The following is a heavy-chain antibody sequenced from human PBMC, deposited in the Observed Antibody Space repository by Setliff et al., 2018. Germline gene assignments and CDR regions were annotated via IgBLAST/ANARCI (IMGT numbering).Heavy chain of an antibody. D-gene: IGHD3-10*01. Sequence: PGGSLRLSCAASGFTLSSYAMHWVRQAPGKGLEWVAVISYDGSNKYYADSVKGRFTISRDNSKNTLYLQMNSLRAEDTAVYYCARALINYYGSGSYPRVFDYWGQGTLVTVSS. V-gene: IGHV3-30-3*01. J-gene: IGHJ4*02. CDR2: ISYDGSNK. CDR3: ARALINYYGSGSYPRVFDY. CDR1: GFTLSSYA.